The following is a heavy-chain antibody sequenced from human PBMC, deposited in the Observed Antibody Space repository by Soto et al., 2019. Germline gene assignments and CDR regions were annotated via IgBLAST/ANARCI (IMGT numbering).Heavy chain of an antibody. V-gene: IGHV1-18*01. Sequence: QVQLVQSGAEVKKPGASVKVSCKASGYTFSSYGISWVRQAPGQGLEWMGWISAYNGHTNYAQKLXGXVXMPXDTSTSTAYMELRSLRSDDTAVYYCARDIYGDPGYWGQGTLVTVSS. J-gene: IGHJ4*02. CDR3: ARDIYGDPGY. CDR1: GYTFSSYG. D-gene: IGHD4-17*01. CDR2: ISAYNGHT.